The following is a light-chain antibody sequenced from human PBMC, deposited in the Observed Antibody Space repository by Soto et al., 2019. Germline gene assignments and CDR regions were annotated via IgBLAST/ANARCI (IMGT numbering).Light chain of an antibody. CDR3: EQYGRSGT. Sequence: EVVLTLSPATVSLTPGERATHSCRASQSVSTYLAWYQQRPGQAPRLLIYGASNRATGIPDRFSGSGSGTDFTLTISRLEPEDFAVYYCEQYGRSGTFGQGSMVDNK. CDR1: QSVSTY. V-gene: IGKV3-20*01. J-gene: IGKJ1*01. CDR2: GAS.